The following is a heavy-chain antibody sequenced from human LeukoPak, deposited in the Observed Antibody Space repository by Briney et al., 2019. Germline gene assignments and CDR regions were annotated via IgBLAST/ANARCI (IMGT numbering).Heavy chain of an antibody. J-gene: IGHJ3*02. Sequence: SETLSLTCTVSGGSISSGGYYWSWIRQPPGKGLEWIGYIYHSGSTYYNPSLKSRVTISVDRSKNQFSLKLSSVTAADTAVYYCARYSSSWYDDAFDIWGQGTMVTVSS. CDR3: ARYSSSWYDDAFDI. CDR2: IYHSGST. D-gene: IGHD6-13*01. CDR1: GGSISSGGYY. V-gene: IGHV4-30-2*01.